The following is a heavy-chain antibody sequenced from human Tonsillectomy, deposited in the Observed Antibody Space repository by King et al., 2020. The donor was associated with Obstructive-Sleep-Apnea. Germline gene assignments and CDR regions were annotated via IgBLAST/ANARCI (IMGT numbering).Heavy chain of an antibody. V-gene: IGHV4-34*01. Sequence: VQLQQWGAGLLKPSGTLSLTCAFYGGSFSDYYWSWIRQPPGKGREWIGEINHSGNTNYNPALKSRVTISADTSNNQFSLKLISVTAADTAVYYCARGSGAAAVNWLDPWGQGTLVTVSS. J-gene: IGHJ5*02. CDR3: ARGSGAAAVNWLDP. CDR2: INHSGNT. D-gene: IGHD6-13*01. CDR1: GGSFSDYY.